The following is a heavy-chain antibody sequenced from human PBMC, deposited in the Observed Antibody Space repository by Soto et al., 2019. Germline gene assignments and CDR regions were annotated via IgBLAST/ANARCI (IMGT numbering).Heavy chain of an antibody. Sequence: EVQLVESGGGLVKPGGSLRLSCAASGFTFSSYSMNWVRQAPGKGLEWVSSISSSSSYIYYADSVKGRFTISRDNAKNSLYLQMNSLRAEDTAVYYCAREAYPMIKSEFDYWGQGTLVTVSS. CDR1: GFTFSSYS. D-gene: IGHD3-16*01. J-gene: IGHJ4*02. V-gene: IGHV3-21*01. CDR2: ISSSSSYI. CDR3: AREAYPMIKSEFDY.